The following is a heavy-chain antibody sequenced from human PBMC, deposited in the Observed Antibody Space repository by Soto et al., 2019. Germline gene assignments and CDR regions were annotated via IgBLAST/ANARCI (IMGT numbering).Heavy chain of an antibody. CDR2: ISSTTNYI. CDR1: GLTFTRYS. V-gene: IGHV3-21*06. Sequence: EVQLVESGGGLVKPGGSLRLSFAASGLTFTRYSMNWVRQAPGKGLEWVSSISSTTNYIYYGDSMKGRFTISRDNAKNSLYLEMNSLRAEDTAVYYCARESEDLTSNFDYWGQGTLVTVSS. J-gene: IGHJ4*02. CDR3: ARESEDLTSNFDY.